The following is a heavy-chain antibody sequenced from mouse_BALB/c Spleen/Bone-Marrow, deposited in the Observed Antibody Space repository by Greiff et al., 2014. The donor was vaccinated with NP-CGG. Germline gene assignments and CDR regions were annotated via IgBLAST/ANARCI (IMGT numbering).Heavy chain of an antibody. CDR3: ARSRDYYGNSLDY. V-gene: IGHV3-8*02. D-gene: IGHD2-1*01. CDR1: GDSITSGY. Sequence: EVQLQQLGPSLVKPSQTLSLTCSVTGDSITSGYWNWIRKFPGNKLEYMGYISYSGSTYYNPSLKSRISITRDTSKNQYYLQLNSVTTEDTATYYCARSRDYYGNSLDYWGQGTTLTVSS. CDR2: ISYSGST. J-gene: IGHJ2*01.